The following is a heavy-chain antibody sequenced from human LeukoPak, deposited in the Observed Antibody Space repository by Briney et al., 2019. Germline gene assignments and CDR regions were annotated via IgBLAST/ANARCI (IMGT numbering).Heavy chain of an antibody. J-gene: IGHJ6*02. V-gene: IGHV4-31*03. Sequence: PSETLSLTCTVSGGSISSGGYYWSWIRQHPGKGLEWIGYLYYSGSTYYNPSLKSRVTISVDTSKNQFPLKLSSVTAADTAVYYCARDLSNSYGMDVWGQGTTVTVSS. CDR1: GGSISSGGYY. CDR3: ARDLSNSYGMDV. CDR2: LYYSGST.